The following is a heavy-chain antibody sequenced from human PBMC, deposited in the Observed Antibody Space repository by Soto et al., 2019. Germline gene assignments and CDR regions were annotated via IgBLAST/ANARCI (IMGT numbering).Heavy chain of an antibody. CDR3: AKDHDSGSHFG. V-gene: IGHV3-30*18. J-gene: IGHJ4*02. CDR2: ISYDGSNK. CDR1: GFTFSSYG. D-gene: IGHD1-26*01. Sequence: GGSLRLSCAASGFTFSSYGMHWVRQAPGKGLEWVAVISYDGSNKYYADSVKGRFTISRDNSKNTLYLQMNSLRAEDTAVYYCAKDHDSGSHFGWGQGTLVTVSS.